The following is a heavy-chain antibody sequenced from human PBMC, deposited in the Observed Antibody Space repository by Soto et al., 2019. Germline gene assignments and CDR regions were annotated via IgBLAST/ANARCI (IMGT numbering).Heavy chain of an antibody. Sequence: QVQLQESGPGLVKPSQTLSLTCTVSGGSISSGGLYWSWIRQHPGKGLEWIGYIYYSGSTYYNPSPKSRVTISVDTSKNQFSLKLSSVTAADTAVYYYARAQSYYYDSSGYYVYFDYWGQGTLVTVSS. D-gene: IGHD3-22*01. V-gene: IGHV4-31*03. CDR2: IYYSGST. CDR3: ARAQSYYYDSSGYYVYFDY. J-gene: IGHJ4*02. CDR1: GGSISSGGLY.